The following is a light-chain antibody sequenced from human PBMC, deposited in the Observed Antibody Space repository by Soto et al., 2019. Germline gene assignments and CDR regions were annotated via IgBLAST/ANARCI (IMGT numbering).Light chain of an antibody. CDR2: EVV. CDR1: SSDVGGYNY. J-gene: IGLJ2*01. Sequence: QSALTQPASVSGSPGQSITISCTGTSSDVGGYNYVSWYQQHPGKVPKLMIYEVVRRPSVISDRFSGSKSGNTASLTISGLQAEDEADYYCCSYTTTSTFVFGGGTKLTVL. V-gene: IGLV2-14*03. CDR3: CSYTTTSTFV.